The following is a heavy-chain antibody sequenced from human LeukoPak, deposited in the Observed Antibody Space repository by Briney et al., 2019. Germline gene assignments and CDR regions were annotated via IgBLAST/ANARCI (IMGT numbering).Heavy chain of an antibody. CDR1: GNYW. V-gene: IGHV3-74*01. Sequence: GGSLRLSCADSGNYWMHWVRQAPGKGLVWVSHINSDGSLPSYAASVHGRFTLSKHHPTNTLYLQMNSLRAEDTALYYCFSFYETYWGRGTLVTVSS. CDR2: INSDGSLP. CDR3: FSFYETY. D-gene: IGHD2/OR15-2a*01. J-gene: IGHJ4*02.